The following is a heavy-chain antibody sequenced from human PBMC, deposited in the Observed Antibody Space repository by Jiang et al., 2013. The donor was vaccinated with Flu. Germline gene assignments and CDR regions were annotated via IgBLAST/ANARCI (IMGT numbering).Heavy chain of an antibody. D-gene: IGHD2-2*01. V-gene: IGHV1-24*01. CDR1: GYTLTELS. J-gene: IGHJ5*02. CDR2: FDPEDGET. CDR3: ATVYCSSTSCPLGNWFDP. Sequence: SGAEVKKPGASVKVSCKVSGYTLTELSMHWVRQAPGKGLEWMGGFDPEDGETIYAQKFQGRVTMTEDTSTDTAYMELSSLRSEDTAVYYCATVYCSSTSCPLGNWFDPWGQGTLVTVSS.